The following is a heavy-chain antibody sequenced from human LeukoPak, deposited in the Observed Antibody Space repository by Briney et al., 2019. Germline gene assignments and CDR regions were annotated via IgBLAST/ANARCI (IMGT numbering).Heavy chain of an antibody. CDR2: IKQGGSEK. D-gene: IGHD5-18*01. CDR3: ARARGRGYNDY. CDR1: GFTFSSYW. Sequence: GGSLRLSCAASGFTFSSYWMSWVRQAPGKGLEWVANIKQGGSEKYYVDSVKGRFTISRDNAKNLLYLQMNSLRAEDTAVYYCARARGRGYNDYWGQGTLVTVSS. V-gene: IGHV3-7*01. J-gene: IGHJ4*02.